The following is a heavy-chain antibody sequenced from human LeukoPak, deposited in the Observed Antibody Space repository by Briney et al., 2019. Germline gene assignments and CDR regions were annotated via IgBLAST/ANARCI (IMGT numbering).Heavy chain of an antibody. CDR1: GYTLTSYW. J-gene: IGHJ4*02. D-gene: IGHD3-22*01. CDR3: ARYYYDSSESYFDY. V-gene: IGHV5-51*01. CDR2: IYAGDSDT. Sequence: SGESLKISCKGSGYTLTSYWIAWVRQMPGKGLEWMGIIYAGDSDTRYSPSFQGQVTISADKSISTAYLQWSSLKASDTAMYYCARYYYDSSESYFDYWGQGTLVTVS.